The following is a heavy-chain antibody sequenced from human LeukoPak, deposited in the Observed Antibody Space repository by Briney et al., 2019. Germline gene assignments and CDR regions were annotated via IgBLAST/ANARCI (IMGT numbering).Heavy chain of an antibody. D-gene: IGHD2-15*01. CDR2: IKQDGSEK. CDR1: GFTFSSYW. J-gene: IGHJ4*02. V-gene: IGHV3-7*01. CDR3: AREPLYCSGGSCYALDY. Sequence: GGSLRLSCAAAGFTFSSYWMSWGRQAPGKGLEWVANIKQDGSEKYYVDSVKGRFTISRDNAKNSLYLQMNSLRAEDTAVYYCAREPLYCSGGSCYALDYWGQGTLVAVSS.